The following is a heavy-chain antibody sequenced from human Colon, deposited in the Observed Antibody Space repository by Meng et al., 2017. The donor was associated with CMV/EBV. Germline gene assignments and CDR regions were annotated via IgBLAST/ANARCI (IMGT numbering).Heavy chain of an antibody. CDR1: GFTLSGYA. CDR3: TKGQDDFWNGSPLDV. V-gene: IGHV3-23*01. CDR2: ISGSGSST. J-gene: IGHJ6*02. Sequence: GESLKISCAASGFTLSGYAMHWVRQAPGKGLEWVSAISGSGSSTYYANSVKGRVTISRDNSKNTLYLQINSLRAEDTAIYYCTKGQDDFWNGSPLDVWGQGTTVTVSS. D-gene: IGHD3-3*01.